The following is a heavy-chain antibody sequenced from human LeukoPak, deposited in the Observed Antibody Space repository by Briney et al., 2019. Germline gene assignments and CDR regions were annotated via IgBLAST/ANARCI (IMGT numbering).Heavy chain of an antibody. CDR3: ANHGYCSGGSCRYFDY. Sequence: GGSLRLSCAASGFTFSSYAMSWVRQAPGKGLEWVSAISGSGGSTYYADSVKGRFTISRDNSKNTLYLQMNSLRAEDTAVYYCANHGYCSGGSCRYFDYWGQGTLVTVSS. CDR1: GFTFSSYA. V-gene: IGHV3-23*01. J-gene: IGHJ4*02. D-gene: IGHD2-15*01. CDR2: ISGSGGST.